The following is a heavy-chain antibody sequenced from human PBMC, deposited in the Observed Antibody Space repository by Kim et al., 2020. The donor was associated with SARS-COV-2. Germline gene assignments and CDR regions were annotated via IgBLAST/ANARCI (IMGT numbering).Heavy chain of an antibody. Sequence: YYADSVKGRFTIARDNAKNALYLQMNSLRAEDTAVYYCAGSTILASGLDYWGQGTLVTVSS. V-gene: IGHV3-11*01. D-gene: IGHD3-10*02. CDR3: AGSTILASGLDY. J-gene: IGHJ4*02.